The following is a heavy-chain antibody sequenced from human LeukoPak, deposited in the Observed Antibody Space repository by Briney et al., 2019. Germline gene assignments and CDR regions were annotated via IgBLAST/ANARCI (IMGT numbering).Heavy chain of an antibody. CDR2: MNPNSGNT. CDR3: ARGRILRGFSYGRLGLRDHYMDV. J-gene: IGHJ6*03. CDR1: GYTFTTYD. Sequence: ASVKVSCKASGYTFTTYDINWVRQATGQGLEWMGWMNPNSGNTGYAQKFQGRVTMTRNTSINTAYMELSSLRSEDTAVYYCARGRILRGFSYGRLGLRDHYMDVWGMGTTVTISS. D-gene: IGHD5-18*01. V-gene: IGHV1-8*01.